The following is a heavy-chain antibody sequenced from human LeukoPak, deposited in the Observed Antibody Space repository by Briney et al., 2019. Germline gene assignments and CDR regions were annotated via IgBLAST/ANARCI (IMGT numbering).Heavy chain of an antibody. V-gene: IGHV3-43*02. D-gene: IGHD3-3*01. CDR3: AKDMPAPTIFGVVIPGYYGMDV. J-gene: IGHJ6*02. CDR2: ISGDGGST. Sequence: PGGSLRLSCAASGFTFDDYAMHWVRQAPGKGLEWVSLISGDGGSTYYADSVKGRFTISRDNSKNSLYLQMNSLRTEDTALYYCAKDMPAPTIFGVVIPGYYGMDVWGQGTTVTVSS. CDR1: GFTFDDYA.